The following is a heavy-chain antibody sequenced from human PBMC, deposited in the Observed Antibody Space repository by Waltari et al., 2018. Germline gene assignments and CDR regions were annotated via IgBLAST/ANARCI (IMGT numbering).Heavy chain of an antibody. J-gene: IGHJ4*02. CDR1: GYTLTELS. Sequence: QVQLVQSGAEVKKPGASVKVSCKVSGYTLTELSMHWVRQAPGKGLEWMGGFGPEDGETIYAQKCQGRVTMTRDTSISTAYMELSRLRSDDTAVYYCARETGATLVPDYWGQGTLVTVSS. CDR3: ARETGATLVPDY. CDR2: FGPEDGET. D-gene: IGHD1-26*01. V-gene: IGHV1-24*01.